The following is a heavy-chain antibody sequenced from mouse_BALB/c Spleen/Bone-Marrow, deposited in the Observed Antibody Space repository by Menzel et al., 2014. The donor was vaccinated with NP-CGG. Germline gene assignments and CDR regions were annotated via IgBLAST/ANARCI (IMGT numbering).Heavy chain of an antibody. D-gene: IGHD2-3*01. CDR1: GFTFSDYY. V-gene: IGHV5-12*02. Sequence: EVKLVESGGGLVQPGGSLKLSCATSGFTFSDYYMYWVRQTPEKRLEWVAYISNGGGSTYYPDTVKGRFTISRDNAKNTLYLQMSRLKSGDTAMYYCARPLYDGYYVAYWGQGTLVTVSA. CDR3: ARPLYDGYYVAY. J-gene: IGHJ3*01. CDR2: ISNGGGST.